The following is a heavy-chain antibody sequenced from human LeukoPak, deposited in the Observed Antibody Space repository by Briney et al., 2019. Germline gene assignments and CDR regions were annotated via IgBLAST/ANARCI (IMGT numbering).Heavy chain of an antibody. CDR3: ARAGSSWYYFDY. CDR2: IYYSGST. J-gene: IGHJ4*02. D-gene: IGHD6-13*01. CDR1: GGSISSGDYY. V-gene: IGHV4-30-4*08. Sequence: SQTLSLTCTVSGGSISSGDYYWSWIRQPPGKGLEWIGYIYYSGSTYYNPSLKSRVTISVDTSKNQFSLKLSSATAADTAVYYCARAGSSWYYFDYWGQGTLVTVSS.